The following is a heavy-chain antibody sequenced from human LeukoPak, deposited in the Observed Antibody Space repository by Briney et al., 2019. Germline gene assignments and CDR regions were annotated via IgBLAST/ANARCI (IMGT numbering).Heavy chain of an antibody. D-gene: IGHD1-26*01. CDR1: GYTFTSYH. CDR2: INPSGGST. Sequence: ASVKVSCKASGYTFTSYHMHWVRQAPGQGLEWMGIINPSGGSTSCAQKFQGRVTMTRDTSTSTVYMELSSLRSEDTAVYYCARDMVGATPWDWGQGTLVTVSS. J-gene: IGHJ4*02. V-gene: IGHV1-46*01. CDR3: ARDMVGATPWD.